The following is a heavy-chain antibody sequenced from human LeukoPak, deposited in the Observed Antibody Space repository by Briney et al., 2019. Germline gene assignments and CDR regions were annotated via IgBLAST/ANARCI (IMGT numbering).Heavy chain of an antibody. CDR2: IIPIFGTA. D-gene: IGHD3-22*01. CDR3: ARGSGYYSPYAFDI. J-gene: IGHJ3*02. CDR1: SYSFTSYG. V-gene: IGHV1-69*06. Sequence: SVKVSCKASSYSFTSYGFSWVRQAPGQGLEWMGGIIPIFGTANYAQKFQGRVTITADKSTSTAYMELSSLRSEDTAVYYCARGSGYYSPYAFDIWGQGTMVTVSS.